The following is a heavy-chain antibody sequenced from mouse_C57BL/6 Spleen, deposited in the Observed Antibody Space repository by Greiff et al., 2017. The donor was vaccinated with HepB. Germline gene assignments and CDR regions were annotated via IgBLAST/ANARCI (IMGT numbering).Heavy chain of an antibody. CDR2: INPNNGGT. Sequence: VQLQQSGPELVKPGASVKISCKASGYTFTDYYMNWVKQSHGKSLEWIGDINPNNGGTSYNQKFKGKATLTVDKSSSTAYMELRSLTSEDSAVYYCASGRGWFAYWGQGTLVTVSA. CDR3: ASGRGWFAY. CDR1: GYTFTDYY. J-gene: IGHJ3*01. V-gene: IGHV1-26*01.